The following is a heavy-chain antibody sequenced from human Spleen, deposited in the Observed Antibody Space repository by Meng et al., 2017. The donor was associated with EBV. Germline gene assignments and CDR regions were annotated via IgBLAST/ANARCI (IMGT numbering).Heavy chain of an antibody. V-gene: IGHV4-39*01. J-gene: IGHJ4*02. CDR2: FYYSMTT. Sequence: QRQLEGLGPGLVKPSETLSLTFTVSGGSISSSSDFWAWIRQPPGKGLEWIGSFYYSMTTYYNPSLKSRITISVDTSKNQLSLKLSSVTAADTAVYFCARNSDWNDFNSWGQGTLVTVSS. D-gene: IGHD1-1*01. CDR1: GGSISSSSDF. CDR3: ARNSDWNDFNS.